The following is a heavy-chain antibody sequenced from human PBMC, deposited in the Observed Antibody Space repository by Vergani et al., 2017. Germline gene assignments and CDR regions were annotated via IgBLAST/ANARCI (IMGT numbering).Heavy chain of an antibody. D-gene: IGHD1-26*01. J-gene: IGHJ4*02. CDR3: AKDIGSGSYSGLDY. V-gene: IGHV3-64D*06. CDR1: GFTFSSYA. CDR2: ISSNGGST. Sequence: EVQLMESGGGLVQPGGSLRLSCSASGFTFSSYAMHWVRQAPGKGLEYVSAISSNGGSTYYADSVKGRFTISRDNSKNSLYLQMNSLRAEDTALYYCAKDIGSGSYSGLDYWGQGTLVTVSS.